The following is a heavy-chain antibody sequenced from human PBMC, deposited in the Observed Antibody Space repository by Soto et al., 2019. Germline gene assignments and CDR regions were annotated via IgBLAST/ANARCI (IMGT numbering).Heavy chain of an antibody. CDR3: AADPGYSYGSHPYYYYGMDV. V-gene: IGHV1-58*01. Sequence: ASVKVSCKASGFTFTSSAVQWVRQARGQRLEWIGWIVVGSGNTNYAQKFQERVTITRDMSTSTAYMELSSLRSEDTAVYYCAADPGYSYGSHPYYYYGMDVWGQGTTVTVS. D-gene: IGHD5-18*01. J-gene: IGHJ6*02. CDR2: IVVGSGNT. CDR1: GFTFTSSA.